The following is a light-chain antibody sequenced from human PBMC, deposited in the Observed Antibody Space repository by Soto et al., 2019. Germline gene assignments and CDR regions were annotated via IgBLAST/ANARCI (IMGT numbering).Light chain of an antibody. CDR3: QQSYSRGT. J-gene: IGKJ1*01. V-gene: IGKV1-39*01. Sequence: DIQVTQSPSSLSASVGDTVTITCRTSQSISGKLSWYQQKPGKAPKLLIYAASRLQSGVPSRFSASGSGTEFTLTISSLHPDDFASYYCQQSYSRGTFGQGTKVDIK. CDR2: AAS. CDR1: QSISGK.